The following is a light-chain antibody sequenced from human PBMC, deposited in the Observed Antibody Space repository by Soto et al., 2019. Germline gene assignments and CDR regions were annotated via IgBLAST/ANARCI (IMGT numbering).Light chain of an antibody. CDR1: QTILYSSNNKNY. J-gene: IGKJ5*01. CDR3: QQYYSSLT. V-gene: IGKV4-1*01. CDR2: WAS. Sequence: DIVMTQSPDSLAVSLGERATINCKSSQTILYSSNNKNYLAWYQQKPGQPPKLLIYWASTRESGVPDRFSGSGSGTDFSLTISSLQAEDAAVYYCQQYYSSLTFGQGTRLEIK.